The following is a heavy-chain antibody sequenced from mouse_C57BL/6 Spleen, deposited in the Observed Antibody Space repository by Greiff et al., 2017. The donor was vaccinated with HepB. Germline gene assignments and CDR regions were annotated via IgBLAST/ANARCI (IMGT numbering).Heavy chain of an antibody. Sequence: DVKLQESGPCLVKPSQSLSLTCSVTGYSITSGYYWNWIRQFPGNKLEWMGYISYDGSNNYNPSLKNRISITRDTSKNQFFLKLNSVTTDDTATYNCAREGRTTVVAYYYAMDNWGQGTSVSVTS. CDR3: AREGRTTVVAYYYAMDN. CDR1: GYSITSGYY. J-gene: IGHJ4*01. D-gene: IGHD1-1*01. CDR2: ISYDGSN. V-gene: IGHV3-6*01.